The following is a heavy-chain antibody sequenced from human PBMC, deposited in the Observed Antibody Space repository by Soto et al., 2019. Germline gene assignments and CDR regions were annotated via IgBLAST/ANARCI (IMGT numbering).Heavy chain of an antibody. CDR1: GYTFTGYD. CDR3: AGERVGTTGIDF. Sequence: QAQLVQSGAEVKKRGASVKVSCKASGYTFTGYDINWVRQATGQGLEWMGWMNPNSGNTGYAQNFQGRVTMTRDNSITTAYMELTSLRDDESAVYYCAGERVGTTGIDFWGQGTLVTVSS. V-gene: IGHV1-8*01. J-gene: IGHJ4*02. D-gene: IGHD1-26*01. CDR2: MNPNSGNT.